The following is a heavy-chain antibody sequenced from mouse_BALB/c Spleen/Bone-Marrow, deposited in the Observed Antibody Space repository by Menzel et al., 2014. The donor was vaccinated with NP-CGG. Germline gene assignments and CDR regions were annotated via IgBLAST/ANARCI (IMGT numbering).Heavy chain of an antibody. CDR2: INPDSSTI. J-gene: IGHJ1*01. CDR1: GFDFSRYW. V-gene: IGHV4-1*02. D-gene: IGHD2-2*01. CDR3: ALLGYYGYFYV. Sequence: VQLKQSGGGLVQPGGSLKLSCAASGFDFSRYWMSWVRQAPGKGLGWIGEINPDSSTINYTPSLKDKFIISRDNAKNTLYLQMSKVSSEDTALYYCALLGYYGYFYVWGAGTTVTVSS.